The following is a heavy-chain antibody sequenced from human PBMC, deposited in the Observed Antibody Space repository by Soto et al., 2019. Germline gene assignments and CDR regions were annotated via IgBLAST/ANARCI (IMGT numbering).Heavy chain of an antibody. CDR2: ISSSSSYI. CDR1: GFTFSSYN. V-gene: IGHV3-21*01. J-gene: IGHJ4*02. Sequence: EVQLVESGGGLVKPGGSLRLSCAASGFTFSSYNMNWVRQAPGKGLEWVSSISSSSSYIYYADSVKGRFTISRDNAKNSLYLQXXSLRAEDTAVYYCARDRSTTTVTPYYFDYWGQGTLVTVSS. D-gene: IGHD4-17*01. CDR3: ARDRSTTTVTPYYFDY.